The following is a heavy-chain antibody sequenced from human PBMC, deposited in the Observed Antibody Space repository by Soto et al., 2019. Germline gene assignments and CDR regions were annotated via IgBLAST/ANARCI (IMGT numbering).Heavy chain of an antibody. CDR1: GGTFSSYA. J-gene: IGHJ6*02. CDR2: IIPIFGTA. D-gene: IGHD5-18*01. Sequence: ASVKVSCKASGGTFSSYAISWVRQAPGQGLEWMGGIIPIFGTANYAQKFQGRVTITADESTSTAYMELGSLRSEDTAVYYCARDRNPWIQLWLSYGMDVWGQGTTVTV. V-gene: IGHV1-69*13. CDR3: ARDRNPWIQLWLSYGMDV.